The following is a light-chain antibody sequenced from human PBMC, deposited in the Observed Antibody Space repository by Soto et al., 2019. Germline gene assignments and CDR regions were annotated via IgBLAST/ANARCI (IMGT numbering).Light chain of an antibody. CDR1: QGISNY. V-gene: IGKV1-27*01. J-gene: IGKJ1*01. CDR2: AAS. CDR3: QKYNGAPRT. Sequence: DIHVTQSPSSLSASVGDRVTITCRASQGISNYLAWYQQKPGKAPNLLIYAASTLQSGLPSRFSGSGSGTDFTLTISSRQAEDAATYYCQKYNGAPRTFGQGTKVEIK.